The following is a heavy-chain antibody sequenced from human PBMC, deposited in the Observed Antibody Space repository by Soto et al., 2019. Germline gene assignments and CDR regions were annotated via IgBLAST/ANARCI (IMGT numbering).Heavy chain of an antibody. D-gene: IGHD2-2*01. CDR1: GFTFSTYA. CDR2: ISGSADAT. J-gene: IGHJ4*02. CDR3: AKGGDGYCSTTSCLFHFDY. Sequence: EVQLLESGGGLVQTGGSLRLSCAASGFTFSTYAMSWVRQALGKGLEWVSTISGSADATFYADSVKGRFAIFRDNSRTMFYLQMNSLRAEDTAVYYCAKGGDGYCSTTSCLFHFDYWGPGTLATVSS. V-gene: IGHV3-23*01.